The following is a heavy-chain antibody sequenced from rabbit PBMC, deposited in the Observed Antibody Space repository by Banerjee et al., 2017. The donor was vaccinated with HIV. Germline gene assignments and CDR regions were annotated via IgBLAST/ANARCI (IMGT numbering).Heavy chain of an antibody. Sequence: QEQLEESGGDLVKPGGTLTLTCTASGLDFSSDAMCWVRQAPGKGPEWIGCIYAGGSGSTGYASWAKGRFTISKTSSTTVTLQMTSLTAADTATYFCARDDGYDGYNFGLWGPGTLVTVS. CDR3: ARDDGYDGYNFGL. J-gene: IGHJ4*01. CDR2: IYAGGSGST. CDR1: GLDFSSDA. D-gene: IGHD7-1*01. V-gene: IGHV1S45*01.